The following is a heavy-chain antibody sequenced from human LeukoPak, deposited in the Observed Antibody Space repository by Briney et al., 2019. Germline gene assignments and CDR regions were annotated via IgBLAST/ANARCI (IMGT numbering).Heavy chain of an antibody. V-gene: IGHV3-53*01. CDR2: IYGGGST. CDR3: ARGAIVGATTIDY. D-gene: IGHD1-26*01. Sequence: PGGSLRLSCAASGFTVSGNYMSWVRQAPGKGLEWVSIIYGGGSTYYADSVKGRFTISRDNSKSTLYLQMNSLRAEDTAVYYCARGAIVGATTIDYWGQGTLVTVSS. CDR1: GFTVSGNY. J-gene: IGHJ4*02.